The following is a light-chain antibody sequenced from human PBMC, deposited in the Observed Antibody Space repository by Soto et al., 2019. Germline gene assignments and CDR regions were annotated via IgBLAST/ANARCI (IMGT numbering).Light chain of an antibody. CDR3: QQYGSSPPK. CDR2: GAS. V-gene: IGKV3-20*01. CDR1: QSISRY. Sequence: EIVLTQSPGTLSLSPGERTTLSCRASQSISRYLAWYQQKPGQGPRLLIYGASSRATGTPDRFSGSGSGTDFTLTINRLEPEDFALYYCQQYGSSPPKFGQGTKVDIK. J-gene: IGKJ1*01.